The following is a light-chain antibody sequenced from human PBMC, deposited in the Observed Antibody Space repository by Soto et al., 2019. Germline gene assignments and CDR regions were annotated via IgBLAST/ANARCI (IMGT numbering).Light chain of an antibody. CDR1: QDISVY. CDR3: QKFNAAPLT. Sequence: DIPMIQSPSSLSASVGDRVTITCRASQDISVYLAWYQQKPGKVPKLLIYSASTLQSGVPSRFSGSGSGTDFTLTISSLQPEDVATYYCQKFNAAPLTFGQGTRLEIK. J-gene: IGKJ5*01. CDR2: SAS. V-gene: IGKV1-27*01.